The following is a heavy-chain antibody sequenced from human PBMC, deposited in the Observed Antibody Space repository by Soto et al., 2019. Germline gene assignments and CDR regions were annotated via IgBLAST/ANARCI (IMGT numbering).Heavy chain of an antibody. CDR2: IKTDGSDK. V-gene: IGHV3-7*04. Sequence: EVQLVESGGDLVQPGESLRLSCAASGFTFSMHYMSWVRQAPGKGLEWVANIKTDGSDKNYVDSVKGRFTISRDNAKNSLCLLMNILRAEEMAVCYCVRGGGCFVYWGQGTLVTVSS. J-gene: IGHJ4*02. D-gene: IGHD3-10*01. CDR3: VRGGGCFVY. CDR1: GFTFSMHY.